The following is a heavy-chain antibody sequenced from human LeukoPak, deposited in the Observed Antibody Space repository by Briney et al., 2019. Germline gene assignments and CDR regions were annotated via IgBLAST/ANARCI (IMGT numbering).Heavy chain of an antibody. CDR3: ARPLGSGNYGGFDS. V-gene: IGHV4-39*01. CDR2: IYYSGST. D-gene: IGHD1-26*01. J-gene: IGHJ4*02. Sequence: PSETLSLTCTVSGGSISSSNYYWGWIRQPAGKGLEWIGSIYYSGSTYYNPSLKSRVTISVDTSKNQFSLKLSSVTAADTAVYYCARPLGSGNYGGFDSWGQGTLVTVSS. CDR1: GGSISSSNYY.